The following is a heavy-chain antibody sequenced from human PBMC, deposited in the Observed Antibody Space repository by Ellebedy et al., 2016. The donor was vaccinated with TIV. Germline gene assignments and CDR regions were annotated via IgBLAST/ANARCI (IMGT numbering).Heavy chain of an antibody. Sequence: AASVKVSCKASGGTFSSDGITWVRQAPGQGLEWMGRFIPILNILNYAQKCQSRVTITADESTNSAYMELSSLRSDDTAVYYCARSRSHYDKFDPWGQGTQVTVSS. CDR1: GGTFSSDG. V-gene: IGHV1-69*04. D-gene: IGHD2-2*01. CDR3: ARSRSHYDKFDP. J-gene: IGHJ5*02. CDR2: FIPILNIL.